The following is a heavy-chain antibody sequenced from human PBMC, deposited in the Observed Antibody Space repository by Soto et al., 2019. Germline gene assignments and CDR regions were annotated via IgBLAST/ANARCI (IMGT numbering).Heavy chain of an antibody. Sequence: TGGSLSLSCAASGFTFSSYAMSWVRQAPGKGLEWVSAISGSGGSTYYADSVKGRFTISRDNSKNTLYLQMNSLRAEDTAVYYCAKVRLFGVVIPYYFDYWGQGTLVTVSS. J-gene: IGHJ4*02. D-gene: IGHD3-3*01. V-gene: IGHV3-23*01. CDR3: AKVRLFGVVIPYYFDY. CDR1: GFTFSSYA. CDR2: ISGSGGST.